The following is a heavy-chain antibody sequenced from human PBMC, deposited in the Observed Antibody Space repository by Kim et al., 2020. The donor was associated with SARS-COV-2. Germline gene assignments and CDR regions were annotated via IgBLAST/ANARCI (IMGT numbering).Heavy chain of an antibody. Sequence: SETLSLTCTVSGGSISSYYWSWIRQPAGKGLEWIGRIHSSGNTNYNPSLKSRVTMSVDTSKNQFSLKLTSVTAADTAVYYCAKDPYSSAWYRDYWGQGTLVTVSS. CDR3: AKDPYSSAWYRDY. V-gene: IGHV4-4*07. J-gene: IGHJ4*02. CDR2: IHSSGNT. D-gene: IGHD6-19*01. CDR1: GGSISSYY.